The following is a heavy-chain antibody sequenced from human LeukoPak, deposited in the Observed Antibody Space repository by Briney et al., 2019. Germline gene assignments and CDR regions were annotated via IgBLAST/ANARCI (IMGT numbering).Heavy chain of an antibody. CDR1: GYTFTSYG. CDR2: IIPIFGTA. Sequence: ASVKVSCKASGYTFTSYGISWVRQAPGQGLEWMGRIIPIFGTANYAQKFQGRVTITTDESTSTAYMELSSLRSEDTAVYYCARCLRDGYNYDYYYYMDVWGKGTTVTVSS. D-gene: IGHD5-24*01. V-gene: IGHV1-69*05. J-gene: IGHJ6*03. CDR3: ARCLRDGYNYDYYYYMDV.